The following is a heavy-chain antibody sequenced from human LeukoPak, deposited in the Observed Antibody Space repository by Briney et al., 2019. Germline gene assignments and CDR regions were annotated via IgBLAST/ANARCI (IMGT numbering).Heavy chain of an antibody. D-gene: IGHD1-26*01. J-gene: IGHJ4*02. CDR3: ARQDSGSYYSYIDY. Sequence: GESLKLSCKGSGYSFTSYWIGWVRQMPGKGLEWMGIIYPGDYDTKYSPSFQGQVTISADKSITTAYLQWSSLKASDTAMYYCARQDSGSYYSYIDYWGQGTLVTVS. CDR1: GYSFTSYW. CDR2: IYPGDYDT. V-gene: IGHV5-51*01.